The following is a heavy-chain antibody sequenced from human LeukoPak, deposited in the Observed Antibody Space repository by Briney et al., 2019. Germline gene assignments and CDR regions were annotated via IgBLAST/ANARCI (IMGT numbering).Heavy chain of an antibody. Sequence: KPSETLSLTCTVSGGSISSYYWSWIRQPPGKGLEWIGYIYYSGSTNYNPSLKSRVTISVDTSKNQFSLKLSSVTAADTAVYYCARQHVEMATMVWYFDLWGRGTLVTVSS. CDR2: IYYSGST. D-gene: IGHD5-24*01. CDR1: GGSISSYY. V-gene: IGHV4-59*01. J-gene: IGHJ2*01. CDR3: ARQHVEMATMVWYFDL.